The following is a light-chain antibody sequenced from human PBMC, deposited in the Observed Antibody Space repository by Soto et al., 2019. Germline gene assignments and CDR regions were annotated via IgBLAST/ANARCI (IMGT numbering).Light chain of an antibody. CDR2: SAS. J-gene: IGKJ1*01. V-gene: IGKV3-15*01. Sequence: EIVMTQSPASLSVSPGERATLYCRATQSVDSNLAWYQQKPGQVPRLLIYSASTRATGVPAVFSGSGSGSEFTLTISSLQSEDFAVYYCQQYNKWPLTFGQGTKVDIK. CDR1: QSVDSN. CDR3: QQYNKWPLT.